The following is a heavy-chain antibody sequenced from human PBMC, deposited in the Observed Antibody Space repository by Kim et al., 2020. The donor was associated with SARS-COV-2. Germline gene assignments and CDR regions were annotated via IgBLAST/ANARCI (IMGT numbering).Heavy chain of an antibody. CDR2: ISAYNGNT. V-gene: IGHV1-18*01. CDR3: ARDHFLAYYSGTFDY. CDR1: GYTFTTYG. Sequence: ASVKVSCKASGYTFTTYGFSWVRQAPGQGLEWMGWISAYNGNTNYAQNLQGRVTMTTDTFTTTAYMELRSLRSDDTALYYCARDHFLAYYSGTFDYWGQGTLVTVSS. J-gene: IGHJ4*02. D-gene: IGHD3-10*01.